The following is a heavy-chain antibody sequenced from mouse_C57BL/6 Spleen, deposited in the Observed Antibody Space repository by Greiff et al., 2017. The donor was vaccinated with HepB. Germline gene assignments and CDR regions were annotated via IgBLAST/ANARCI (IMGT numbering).Heavy chain of an antibody. V-gene: IGHV5-4*01. Sequence: DVMLVESGGGLVKPGGSLKLSCAASGFTFSSYAMSWVRQTPEKRLEWVATISDGGSYTYYPDNVKGRFTISRDNAKNNLYLQMSHLKSEDTAMYYCARDRTGAYYFDYWGQVTTLTVSS. J-gene: IGHJ2*01. CDR3: ARDRTGAYYFDY. CDR2: ISDGGSYT. CDR1: GFTFSSYA. D-gene: IGHD4-1*01.